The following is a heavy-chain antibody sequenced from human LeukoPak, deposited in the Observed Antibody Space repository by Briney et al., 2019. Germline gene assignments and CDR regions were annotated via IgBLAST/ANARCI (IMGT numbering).Heavy chain of an antibody. J-gene: IGHJ4*02. D-gene: IGHD2-2*01. CDR1: GYTFTKYG. CDR2: ISAYSGNT. CDR3: ARGRDPNTYARC. Sequence: EASVKVSCKASGYTFTKYGIIWVRQAPGQGLEWMGWISAYSGNTNYAQKFQGRVTMTTDTSTSTAYMELRSLRSDDTAVYYCARGRDPNTYARCWGQGTLVTVSS. V-gene: IGHV1-18*01.